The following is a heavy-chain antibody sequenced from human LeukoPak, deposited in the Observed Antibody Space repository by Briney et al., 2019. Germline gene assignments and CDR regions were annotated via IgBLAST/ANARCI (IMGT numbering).Heavy chain of an antibody. V-gene: IGHV4-59*01. CDR3: ASQLGGTTFH. J-gene: IGHJ4*02. CDR1: GVSISSYF. CDR2: VHYNGIT. Sequence: PSETLSLTCTVSGVSISSYFWSWIRQPPGKGPEWIGYVHYNGITNYNPSLKSRVSISLDTSKNQFSLKLNSVTAADTAVYYCASQLGGTTFHWGQGTLVTVSS. D-gene: IGHD1-1*01.